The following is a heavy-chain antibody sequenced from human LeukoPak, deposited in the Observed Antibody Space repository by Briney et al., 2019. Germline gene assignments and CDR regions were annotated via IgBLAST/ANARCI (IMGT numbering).Heavy chain of an antibody. CDR1: GFNFNIIG. CDR2: LWANGNTA. V-gene: IGHV3-33*06. J-gene: IGHJ4*02. CDR3: VKESAADATFHFDY. Sequence: PGRSLRLSCAASGFNFNIIGMHWVRRVPGNGLEWVAVLWANGNTAHYADSVKGRFTISRDSSENTLYLQMNSLRSEDTAVYYCVKESAADATFHFDYWGQGTLVTVSS. D-gene: IGHD6-13*01.